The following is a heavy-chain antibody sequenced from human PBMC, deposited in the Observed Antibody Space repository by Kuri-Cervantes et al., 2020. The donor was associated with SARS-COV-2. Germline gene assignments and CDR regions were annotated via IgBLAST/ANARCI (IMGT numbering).Heavy chain of an antibody. D-gene: IGHD5-18*01. CDR1: GFTSDDYA. Sequence: GGSLRPSCAASGFTSDDYAMHWVRQAPGKGLEWVSGISWNSGSIGYVDSVKGRFTISRDDTKNSLYLQMNSLRAEDTAVYYCARDKWTAMVTTTDYWGQGTLVTVSS. V-gene: IGHV3-9*02. CDR2: ISWNSGSI. J-gene: IGHJ4*02. CDR3: ARDKWTAMVTTTDY.